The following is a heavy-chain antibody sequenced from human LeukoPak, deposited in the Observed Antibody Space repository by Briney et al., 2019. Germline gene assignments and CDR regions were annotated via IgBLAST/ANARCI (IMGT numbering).Heavy chain of an antibody. CDR1: GYRFPGSW. Sequence: GESLKISCEASGYRFPGSWIGWVRQLPGKALEWMGIIYPADSDTRYSPSFRGQVTLSADKSINTAYLQWSSLKASDTAMYYCARRITGTTNFDFWGQGTLVTVSS. V-gene: IGHV5-51*01. J-gene: IGHJ4*02. D-gene: IGHD1-14*01. CDR3: ARRITGTTNFDF. CDR2: IYPADSDT.